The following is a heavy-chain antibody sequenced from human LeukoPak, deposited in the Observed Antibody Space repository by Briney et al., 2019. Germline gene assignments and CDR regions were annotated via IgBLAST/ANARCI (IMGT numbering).Heavy chain of an antibody. CDR3: AIYLSYYYDSSGYYYSLLFDY. V-gene: IGHV3-7*01. D-gene: IGHD3-22*01. J-gene: IGHJ4*02. CDR2: INEDGSEK. CDR1: GFTFSSYW. Sequence: GGSLRLSCAASGFTFSSYWMSWVRQAPGKGLEWVANINEDGSEKYYVDSVKGRFTISRDNAKNSLYLQMNSLRAEDTAVYYCAIYLSYYYDSSGYYYSLLFDYWGQGTLVTVSS.